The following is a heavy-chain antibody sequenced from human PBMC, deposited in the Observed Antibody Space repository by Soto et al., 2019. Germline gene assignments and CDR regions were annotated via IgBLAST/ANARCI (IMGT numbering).Heavy chain of an antibody. CDR1: GYKFIGYW. CDR2: IDPSDSYT. CDR3: VRHGNGTPYYFDF. D-gene: IGHD1-1*01. V-gene: IGHV5-10-1*03. Sequence: EVQLVQSGAEVKKPGESLTISCKGSGYKFIGYWISWVRQMPGKGLGWVGRIDPSDSYTSYSPSFEGHVILSVNKSISTAYLQWRSLQASDTAKYYCVRHGNGTPYYFDFWGRGTLVPVSS. J-gene: IGHJ4*02.